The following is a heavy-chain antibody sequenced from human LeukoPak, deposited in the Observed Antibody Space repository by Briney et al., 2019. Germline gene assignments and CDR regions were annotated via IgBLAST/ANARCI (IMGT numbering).Heavy chain of an antibody. V-gene: IGHV3-20*04. D-gene: IGHD3-3*01. CDR2: ITWNGGIT. CDR3: ARRVIGDYYFDY. J-gene: IGHJ4*02. CDR1: GYSFSTNM. Sequence: GGSLRLSCVVSGYSFSTNMMTWVRQVAGKGLEWVSGITWNGGITGYADSVKGRFTISRDNAKNSLYLQMNSLRAEDTALYYCARRVIGDYYFDYWGRGTLVTVSS.